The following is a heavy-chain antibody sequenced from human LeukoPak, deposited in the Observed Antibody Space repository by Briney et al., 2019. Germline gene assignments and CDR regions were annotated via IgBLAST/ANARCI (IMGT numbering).Heavy chain of an antibody. CDR1: GYTFTGYY. CDR2: INPNSGDT. D-gene: IGHD1-26*01. CDR3: ARVSHIVGATKGSFDY. V-gene: IGHV1-2*02. J-gene: IGHJ4*02. Sequence: ASVKVSCKASGYTFTGYYMHWVRRAPGQGLEWMGWINPNSGDTNYAQKFQGRVTMTRDTSISTAYMELSRLRSDHRAVYYCARVSHIVGATKGSFDYWGQGTLVTVSS.